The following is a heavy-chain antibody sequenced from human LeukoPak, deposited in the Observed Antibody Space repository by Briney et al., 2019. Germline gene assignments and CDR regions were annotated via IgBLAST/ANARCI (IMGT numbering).Heavy chain of an antibody. V-gene: IGHV1-69*04. CDR1: GGTFSSYA. CDR2: IIPIFGIA. D-gene: IGHD3-10*01. J-gene: IGHJ5*02. Sequence: GASVKVSCKASGGTFSSYAISWVRQAPGQGLEWMGRIIPIFGIANYAQKFQGRVTITGDKSTSTAYMELSSLRSEDTAVYYCAGSEDATWFDPWGQGTLVTVSS. CDR3: AGSEDATWFDP.